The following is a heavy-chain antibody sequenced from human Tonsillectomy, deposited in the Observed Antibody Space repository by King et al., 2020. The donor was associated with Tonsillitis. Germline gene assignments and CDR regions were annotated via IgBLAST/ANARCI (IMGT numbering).Heavy chain of an antibody. V-gene: IGHV4-59*01. Sequence: QLQESGPGLVKPSETLSLTCTVSGGSISSYYWSWIRQPPGKGLEWIGYIYYSGSTNYNPSLKSRVTISVDTSTNQFSLQLSSVTAADTAVSYCARDQNYYDSSGYYRGGFDYWGQGTLVTVSS. CDR2: IYYSGST. D-gene: IGHD3-22*01. CDR3: ARDQNYYDSSGYYRGGFDY. CDR1: GGSISSYY. J-gene: IGHJ4*02.